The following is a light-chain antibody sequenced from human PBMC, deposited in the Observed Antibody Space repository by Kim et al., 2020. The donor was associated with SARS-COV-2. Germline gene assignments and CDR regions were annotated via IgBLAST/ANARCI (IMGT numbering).Light chain of an antibody. J-gene: IGKJ4*01. CDR2: DAS. CDR3: QQYDNLLT. V-gene: IGKV1-33*01. Sequence: SASVGDRVTITCQASQDISNYLNWYQQKPGKAPKLLIYDASKLETGVPSRFSGSGSGTDFTFTISSLQPEDIATYYCQQYDNLLTFGGGTKVDIK. CDR1: QDISNY.